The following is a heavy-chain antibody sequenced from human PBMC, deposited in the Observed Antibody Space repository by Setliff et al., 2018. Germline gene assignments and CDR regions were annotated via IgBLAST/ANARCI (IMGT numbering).Heavy chain of an antibody. CDR3: ARTGTYRYFDY. Sequence: PSETLSLTCTVSGASINSGSNYWGWIRQPPGKGLEWIGRIHYRGTTYSNASLASRLTLSVDTSKNQFSLKLTSVTASDTAVYYCARTGTYRYFDYWGQGTLVTVSS. CDR1: GASINSGSNY. V-gene: IGHV4-39*01. D-gene: IGHD1-7*01. CDR2: IHYRGTT. J-gene: IGHJ4*02.